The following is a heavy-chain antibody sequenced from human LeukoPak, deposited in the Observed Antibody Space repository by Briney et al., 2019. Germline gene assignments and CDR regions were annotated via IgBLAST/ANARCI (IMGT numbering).Heavy chain of an antibody. V-gene: IGHV3-11*04. CDR2: ISRSGSTI. CDR1: GFTFSNAW. J-gene: IGHJ4*02. CDR3: VRDGGWNPFDN. D-gene: IGHD6-19*01. Sequence: GGSLRLSCAASGFTFSNAWMSWVRQAPGKGLEWVSYISRSGSTIYSADSVKGRFTISRDNAKNSLDLQMNSLRAEDTAVYYCVRDGGWNPFDNLGQGTLVNVSS.